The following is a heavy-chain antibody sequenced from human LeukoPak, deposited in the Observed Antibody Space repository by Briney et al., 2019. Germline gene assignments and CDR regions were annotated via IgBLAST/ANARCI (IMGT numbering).Heavy chain of an antibody. CDR3: ARGRGGTVVRGYLDC. J-gene: IGHJ4*02. CDR1: GYPFTNYD. CDR2: MNSNSGNT. D-gene: IGHD3-10*01. V-gene: IGHV1-8*01. Sequence: GASVKVSCKASGYPFTNYDIMWVRQATGQGPEWMGWMNSNSGNTGYAQKFQGRVTMTRDTSINTAYMELHSLTSEDTAVYYCARGRGGTVVRGYLDCWGQGTLVTVSS.